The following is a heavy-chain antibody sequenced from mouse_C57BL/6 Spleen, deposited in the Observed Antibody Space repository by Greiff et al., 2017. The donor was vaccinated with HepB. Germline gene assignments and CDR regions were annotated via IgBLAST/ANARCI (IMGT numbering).Heavy chain of an antibody. J-gene: IGHJ4*01. Sequence: QVQLKESGPELVKPGASVKISCKASGYAFSSSWMNWVKQRPGKGLEWIGRIYPGDGDTNYNGKFKGKATLTADKSSSTAYMQLSSLTSEDSAVYFCARSVITTVEDYAMDYWGQGTSVTVSS. CDR2: IYPGDGDT. V-gene: IGHV1-82*01. D-gene: IGHD1-1*01. CDR1: GYAFSSSW. CDR3: ARSVITTVEDYAMDY.